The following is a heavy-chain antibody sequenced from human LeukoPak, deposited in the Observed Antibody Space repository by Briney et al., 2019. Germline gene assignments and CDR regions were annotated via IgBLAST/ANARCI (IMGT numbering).Heavy chain of an antibody. J-gene: IGHJ5*02. V-gene: IGHV4-59*01. D-gene: IGHD2-15*01. CDR1: GGSISSYY. Sequence: PSETLSLTCTVSGGSISSYYWSWIRQPPGKGLEWIGYIYYSGSTNYNPSLESRVTISVDTSKNQFSLNLSSVTAADTAVYYCARDTTGYCSGGSCPGDWFDPWGQGTLVTVSS. CDR2: IYYSGST. CDR3: ARDTTGYCSGGSCPGDWFDP.